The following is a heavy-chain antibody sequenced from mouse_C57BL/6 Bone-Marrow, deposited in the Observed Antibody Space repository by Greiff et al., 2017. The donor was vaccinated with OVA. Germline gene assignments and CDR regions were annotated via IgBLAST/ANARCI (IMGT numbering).Heavy chain of an antibody. D-gene: IGHD1-1*01. CDR1: GYTFTSYW. J-gene: IGHJ4*01. Sequence: QVQLQQPGTELVKPGASVKLSCKASGYTFTSYWMHWVKQRPGQGLEWIGNINPSSGGTNYNEKFKSKATLTVDKSSSTAYMQLSSLTSEDSAVYYCAPFTTVVEDAMDYWGQGTSVTVSS. CDR2: INPSSGGT. CDR3: APFTTVVEDAMDY. V-gene: IGHV1-53*01.